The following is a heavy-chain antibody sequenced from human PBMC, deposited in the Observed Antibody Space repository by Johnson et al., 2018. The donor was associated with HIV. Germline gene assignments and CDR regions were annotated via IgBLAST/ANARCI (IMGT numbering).Heavy chain of an antibody. Sequence: QVQLVESGGGLVQPGGSLRLSCAASGFNFSSYWMSWVRQAPGKGLEWVAVISYDGSNKYYADSVTGRFTISRDNSKNTLYLQMNSLSAEDTAVYYCAKDRSRLHDAFDIWGQGTMVTVSS. J-gene: IGHJ3*02. V-gene: IGHV3-30*18. D-gene: IGHD5-24*01. CDR2: ISYDGSNK. CDR3: AKDRSRLHDAFDI. CDR1: GFNFSSYW.